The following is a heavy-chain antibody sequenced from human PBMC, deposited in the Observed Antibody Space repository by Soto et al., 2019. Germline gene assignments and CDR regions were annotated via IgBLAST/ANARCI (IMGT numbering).Heavy chain of an antibody. D-gene: IGHD3-3*01. CDR1: GFTFSSYA. CDR2: ISSNGGST. CDR3: VKVGYYDFWSGYYDY. Sequence: GGSLRLSCSASGFTFSSYAMHWVRQAPGKGLEYVSAISSNGGSTYYADSVKGRFTISRDNSKNTLYLQMSSLRAEDTAVYYCVKVGYYDFWSGYYDYWGQGTLVTVSS. J-gene: IGHJ4*02. V-gene: IGHV3-64D*09.